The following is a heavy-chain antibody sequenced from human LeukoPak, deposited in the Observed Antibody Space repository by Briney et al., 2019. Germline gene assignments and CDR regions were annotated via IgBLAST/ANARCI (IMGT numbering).Heavy chain of an antibody. CDR1: GFTFDDYA. Sequence: GGSLRLSCAASGFTFDDYAMHWVRQAPGKGLEWVSGISWNSGSIGYADSVKGRFTNSRDNAKNSLYLQMNSLRAEDTALYYCAKDRYEYSMATIVDYWGQGTLVTVSS. V-gene: IGHV3-9*01. J-gene: IGHJ4*02. D-gene: IGHD5-24*01. CDR3: AKDRYEYSMATIVDY. CDR2: ISWNSGSI.